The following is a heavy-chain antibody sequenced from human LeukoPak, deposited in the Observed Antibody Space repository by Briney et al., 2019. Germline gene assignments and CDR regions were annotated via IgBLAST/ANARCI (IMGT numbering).Heavy chain of an antibody. CDR2: ISAYNGNT. CDR3: ARDLVPRENDAFDI. D-gene: IGHD2-8*02. J-gene: IGHJ3*02. CDR1: GYTFTSYG. V-gene: IGHV1-18*01. Sequence: ASVKVSCKASGYTFTSYGISWVGQAPGQGLEWMGWISAYNGNTNYAQKLQGRVTMTTDTSTSTAYMELRSLRSDDTAVYYCARDLVPRENDAFDIWGQGTMVTVSS.